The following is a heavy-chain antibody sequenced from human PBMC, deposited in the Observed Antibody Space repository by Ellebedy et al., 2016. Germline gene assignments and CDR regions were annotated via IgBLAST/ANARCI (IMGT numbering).Heavy chain of an antibody. CDR1: GFTFSSYA. CDR3: EMYSGAGGGYFDY. J-gene: IGHJ4*02. CDR2: ISGSGGST. V-gene: IGHV3-23*01. D-gene: IGHD5-18*01. Sequence: GESLKISXAASGFTFSSYAMSWVRQAPGKGLEWVSAISGSGGSTYYADSVKGRFAISRDNAQNSLYLQMDSLSAEDTAVYSCEMYSGAGGGYFDYWGQGTPVTVSP.